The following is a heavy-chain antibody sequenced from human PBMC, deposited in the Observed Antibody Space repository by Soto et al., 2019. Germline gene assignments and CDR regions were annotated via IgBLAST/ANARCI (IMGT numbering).Heavy chain of an antibody. J-gene: IGHJ4*02. Sequence: GGSLRLSCAASGFTFSSYAMHWVRQAPGKGLEWVAVISYDGSNKYYADSVKGRFTISRDNSKNTLYLQMNSLRAEDTAVYYCVTLAVTGPIWGQGTLVTVSS. CDR2: ISYDGSNK. CDR3: VTLAVTGPI. CDR1: GFTFSSYA. D-gene: IGHD6-19*01. V-gene: IGHV3-30-3*01.